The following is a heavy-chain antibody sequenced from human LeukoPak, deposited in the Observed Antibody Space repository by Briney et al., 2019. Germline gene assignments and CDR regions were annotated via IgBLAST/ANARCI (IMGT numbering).Heavy chain of an antibody. CDR3: AKITMATTPNY. Sequence: PGGCLRLSCAASGLTFNNYAMNWVRQASGKGLEWVSGTTGSGRETYYADSVKGRFSISRGNSKNTLYLQMNNLRAEDTAVYYCAKITMATTPNYWGQGTLVTVSS. CDR2: TTGSGRET. CDR1: GLTFNNYA. J-gene: IGHJ4*02. D-gene: IGHD3-10*01. V-gene: IGHV3-23*01.